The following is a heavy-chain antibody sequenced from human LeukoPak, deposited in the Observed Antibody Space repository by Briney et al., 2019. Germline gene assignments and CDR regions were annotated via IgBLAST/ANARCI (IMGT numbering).Heavy chain of an antibody. J-gene: IGHJ3*02. CDR1: GVTFTDYY. CDR2: ISSSGSTI. Sequence: PGGSLRLSCAGSGVTFTDYYIGSIRQAPGKGLEWVSYISSSGSTIYYADSVKGRFTISRDSAKNSLYLQMNTLRAEDTSVSYGARDPSALPIWGQGTMVTVSS. D-gene: IGHD1-26*01. CDR3: ARDPSALPI. V-gene: IGHV3-11*04.